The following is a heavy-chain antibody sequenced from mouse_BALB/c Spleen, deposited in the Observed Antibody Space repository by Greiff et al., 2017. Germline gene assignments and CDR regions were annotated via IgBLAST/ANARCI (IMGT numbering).Heavy chain of an antibody. D-gene: IGHD1-1*01. CDR1: GYTFTDYE. Sequence: VKLQESGAELVRPGASVTLSCKASGYTFTDYEMHWVKQTPVHGLEWIGAIDPETGGTAYNQKFKGKATLTADKSSSTAYMELRSLTSEDSAVYYCTRPTTGFAYWGQGTLVTVSA. V-gene: IGHV1-15*01. CDR3: TRPTTGFAY. J-gene: IGHJ3*01. CDR2: IDPETGGT.